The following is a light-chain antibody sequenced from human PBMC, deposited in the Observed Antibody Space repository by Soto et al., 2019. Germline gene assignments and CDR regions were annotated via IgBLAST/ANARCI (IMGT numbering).Light chain of an antibody. V-gene: IGKV3-20*01. CDR1: QNIRGNE. Sequence: VLTQSPGTLSLSPGERATLSCRASQNIRGNELAWYQQKPGQAPRLLIYRGSSRATGIPDRFSGRGSGTDFTPTISRLEPEDFAVYYCQDYGTSAPWTFGQGTTVEIK. J-gene: IGKJ1*01. CDR3: QDYGTSAPWT. CDR2: RGS.